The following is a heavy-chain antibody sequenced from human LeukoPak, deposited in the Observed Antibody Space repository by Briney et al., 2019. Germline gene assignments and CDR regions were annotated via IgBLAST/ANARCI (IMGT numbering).Heavy chain of an antibody. CDR3: VLGIFMVRGVIVTYFDY. J-gene: IGHJ4*02. D-gene: IGHD3-10*01. V-gene: IGHV3-33*01. CDR2: IWYDGSNK. Sequence: GGSLRLSCAASGFTFSSYGMHWVRQAPGKGLEWVAVIWYDGSNKYYADSVKGRFTISRGNSKHTRYLQMNSLRAEDTAVYYCVLGIFMVRGVIVTYFDYWGQGTLVTVSS. CDR1: GFTFSSYG.